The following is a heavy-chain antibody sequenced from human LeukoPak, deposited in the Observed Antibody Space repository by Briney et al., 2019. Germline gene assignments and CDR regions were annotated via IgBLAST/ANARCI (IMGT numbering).Heavy chain of an antibody. CDR3: AREGSPIYYYDSSGYGHLDY. J-gene: IGHJ4*02. Sequence: SVKVSCKASGYTFTSYGISWVRQAPGQGLEWMGGIIPIFGTANYAQKFQGRVTITADESTSTAYMELSSLRSEDTAVYYCAREGSPIYYYDSSGYGHLDYWGQGTLVTVSS. D-gene: IGHD3-22*01. CDR1: GYTFTSYG. CDR2: IIPIFGTA. V-gene: IGHV1-69*13.